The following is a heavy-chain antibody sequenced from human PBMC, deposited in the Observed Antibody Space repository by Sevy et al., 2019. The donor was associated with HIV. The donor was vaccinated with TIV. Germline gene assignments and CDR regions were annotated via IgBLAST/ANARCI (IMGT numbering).Heavy chain of an antibody. Sequence: GGSLRLSCAASGFNFRTYSMNWVRQAPGKGLEWLSSISDDSRSIYYSDSVKGRFTISRANAKNLLFLQMNNRRVEYMAIYNCARDFTILVVVSGSDYWGQGNLVTVSS. CDR1: GFNFRTYS. J-gene: IGHJ4*01. CDR3: ARDFTILVVVSGSDY. CDR2: ISDDSRSI. V-gene: IGHV3-21*04. D-gene: IGHD3-3*01.